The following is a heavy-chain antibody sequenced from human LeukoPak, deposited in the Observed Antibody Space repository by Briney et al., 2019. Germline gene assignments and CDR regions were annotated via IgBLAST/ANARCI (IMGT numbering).Heavy chain of an antibody. CDR2: IYSGGST. D-gene: IGHD1-26*01. Sequence: RTGGSLRLSCAASEFSVGSNYMTWVRQAPGKGLEWVSLIYSGGSTYYADSVKGRFTISRDNSKNTLYLQMNSLRTEDTAVYYCARDPYSGSYWADYYYYMDVWGKGTTVTIS. V-gene: IGHV3-66*01. CDR1: EFSVGSNY. CDR3: ARDPYSGSYWADYYYYMDV. J-gene: IGHJ6*03.